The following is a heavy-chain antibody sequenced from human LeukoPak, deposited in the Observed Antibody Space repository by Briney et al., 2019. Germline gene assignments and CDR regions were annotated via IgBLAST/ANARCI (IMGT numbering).Heavy chain of an antibody. V-gene: IGHV4-34*01. CDR2: INHSGST. Sequence: SETLSLTCAVYGGSFSGYYWSWIRQPPGKGLEWIGEINHSGSTNYNPSLKSRVTISVDTSKNQFSLKLSSVTAADTAVYYCARVFRYSSRVGYYFDYWGQGTLVTVSS. J-gene: IGHJ4*02. CDR1: GGSFSGYY. D-gene: IGHD6-13*01. CDR3: ARVFRYSSRVGYYFDY.